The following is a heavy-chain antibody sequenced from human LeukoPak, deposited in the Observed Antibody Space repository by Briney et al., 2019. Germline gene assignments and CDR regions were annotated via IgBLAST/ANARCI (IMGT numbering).Heavy chain of an antibody. J-gene: IGHJ4*02. D-gene: IGHD6-13*01. CDR3: ARDYGSSSWPHRGDY. CDR2: ISSSSSYI. CDR1: GFTFSSYS. Sequence: PGGSLRLSCAASGFTFSSYSMNWVRQAPGKGLEWVSSISSSSSYIYYADSVKGRFTISRDNAKNSLYLQMNSLRAEDTAVYYCARDYGSSSWPHRGDYWGQGTLVTVSS. V-gene: IGHV3-21*01.